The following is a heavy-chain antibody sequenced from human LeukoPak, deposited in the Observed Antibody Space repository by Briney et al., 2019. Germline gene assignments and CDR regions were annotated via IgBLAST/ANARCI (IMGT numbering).Heavy chain of an antibody. J-gene: IGHJ4*02. CDR3: AKGGRYVRDDY. CDR1: GFTFSSYG. D-gene: IGHD3-16*01. Sequence: GGSLSLSCAASGFTFSSYGMSWVRQAPGKGLEWVSAISGSGGSTYYADSVMGRFTISRENSKNTLYLQMNSLRAEDTAVYYCAKGGRYVRDDYWGQGTLVTVSS. V-gene: IGHV3-23*01. CDR2: ISGSGGST.